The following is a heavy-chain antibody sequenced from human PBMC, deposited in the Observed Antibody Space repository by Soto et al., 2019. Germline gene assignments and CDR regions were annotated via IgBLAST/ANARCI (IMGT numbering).Heavy chain of an antibody. D-gene: IGHD6-19*01. V-gene: IGHV3-48*02. CDR2: ITSDTKTI. CDR3: ARSVEGHFDY. Sequence: EVQLVESGGDLVQRGGSLRLSCVASGFTFSGYSMKWVRQAPGKGLEWFSYITSDTKTIKYADSVKGRFTISRDNAKNSVYLQMNSLRDEDTAVYYCARSVEGHFDYWGQGTVVTVSS. J-gene: IGHJ4*02. CDR1: GFTFSGYS.